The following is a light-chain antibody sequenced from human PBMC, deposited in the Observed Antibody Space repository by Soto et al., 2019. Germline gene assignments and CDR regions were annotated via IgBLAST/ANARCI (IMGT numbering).Light chain of an antibody. V-gene: IGLV2-14*03. CDR3: SSYTSSSNPWV. CDR2: DVS. Sequence: SVLTHPTSFSGSPGHSITISCPGTSSDVGGYNYVSWYQHHPGKAPKLMICDVSDRPSGVSNRFSGSKSGNTASLTISGLQAEDQADYYCSSYTSSSNPWVFGTGTKVTVL. CDR1: SSDVGGYNY. J-gene: IGLJ1*01.